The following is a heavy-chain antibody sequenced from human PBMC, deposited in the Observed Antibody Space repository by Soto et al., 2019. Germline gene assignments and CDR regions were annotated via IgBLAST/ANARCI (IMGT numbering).Heavy chain of an antibody. CDR2: LIPIFGTA. D-gene: IGHD2-8*01. J-gene: IGHJ4*02. CDR3: ATSRVLLVYDIWGCYMDY. Sequence: QVQLVQSGAEVKKPGSSVKVSCKASGGTFSSYAISWVRQAPGQGLEWMGGLIPIFGTANYAQKFQGRVTITADKSTSNAYMELSSLRSEDTAVYYCATSRVLLVYDIWGCYMDYWGQGTLVTVSS. V-gene: IGHV1-69*06. CDR1: GGTFSSYA.